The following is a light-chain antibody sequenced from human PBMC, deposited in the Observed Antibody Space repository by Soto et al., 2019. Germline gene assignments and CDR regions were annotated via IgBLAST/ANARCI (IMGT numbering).Light chain of an antibody. CDR1: SSDVGGYNY. CDR2: EVT. CDR3: SSYAASNNFYFV. J-gene: IGLJ3*02. V-gene: IGLV2-8*01. Sequence: QPVLTQPPSASGSPGQSVTISCTGTSSDVGGYNYVSWYQQYPGRAPKLMIYEVTKRPSGVPDRFSGSKSGNTASLTVSRLQAEDEADYYCSSYAASNNFYFVFGGGTQLTVL.